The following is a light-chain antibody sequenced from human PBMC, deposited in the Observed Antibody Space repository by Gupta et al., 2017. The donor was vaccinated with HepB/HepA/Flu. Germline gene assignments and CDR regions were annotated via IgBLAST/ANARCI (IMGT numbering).Light chain of an antibody. CDR1: SSNIGSNY. V-gene: IGLV1-47*01. Sequence: QSVLTQPPSASRTPGQRVPIPCSGSSSNIGSNYVYWYQQLPGTSPKLLIYRNNQRPSGVPDRFSGSKSGTSASLAISGLRSEDEADYYCAAWDDSLSAMFGGGTKLTVL. CDR3: AAWDDSLSAM. J-gene: IGLJ3*02. CDR2: RNN.